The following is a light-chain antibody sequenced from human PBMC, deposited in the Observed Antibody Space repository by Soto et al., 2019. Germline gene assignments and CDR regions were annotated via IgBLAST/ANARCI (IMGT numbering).Light chain of an antibody. V-gene: IGLV2-14*02. CDR2: EAI. CDR3: SSYTIRNSWV. Sequence: QSVLTQPASVSGSPGQSITISCTGTNNDVGSYNFVSWYQQHPGKAPKLIISEAIKRPSGISDRFSGSKSGNTASLTISGLHFDDEADYYCSSYTIRNSWVFGGGTKLTVL. J-gene: IGLJ3*02. CDR1: NNDVGSYNF.